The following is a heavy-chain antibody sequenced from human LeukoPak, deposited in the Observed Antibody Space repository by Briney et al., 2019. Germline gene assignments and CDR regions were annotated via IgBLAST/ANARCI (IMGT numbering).Heavy chain of an antibody. CDR3: ARVNLGYCSSTSCYTVDY. J-gene: IGHJ4*02. D-gene: IGHD2-2*02. CDR2: INPNSGGT. Sequence: ASVKVSCTASGYTFTGYYMHWVRQAPGQGLEWMGWINPNSGGTNYAQKFQGRVTMTRDTSISTAYMELSRLRSDDTAVYYCARVNLGYCSSTSCYTVDYWGQGTLVTVSS. V-gene: IGHV1-2*02. CDR1: GYTFTGYY.